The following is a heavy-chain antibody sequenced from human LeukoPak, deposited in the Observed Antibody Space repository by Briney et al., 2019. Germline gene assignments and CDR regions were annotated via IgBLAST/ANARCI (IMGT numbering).Heavy chain of an antibody. J-gene: IGHJ3*02. Sequence: GGSLRLSCAASGFTFNNYDMHWVRQATGKGLEWVSHIGTGTDTHYLGSVKGRFTISRDNAKNSLYLRMNSLRAGDMAVYYCARDRRADYGRNDDAFDIWGQGTMVTVSS. V-gene: IGHV3-13*01. CDR2: IGTGTDT. D-gene: IGHD4-23*01. CDR3: ARDRRADYGRNDDAFDI. CDR1: GFTFNNYD.